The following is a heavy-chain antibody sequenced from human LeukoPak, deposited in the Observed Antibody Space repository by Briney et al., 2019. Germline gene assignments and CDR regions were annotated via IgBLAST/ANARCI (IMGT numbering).Heavy chain of an antibody. V-gene: IGHV3-30*04. J-gene: IGHJ4*02. CDR3: ARNYYDSSAYYYFDY. D-gene: IGHD3-22*01. Sequence: PGGSLRLSCAASGFTFSSYAIHWVRQAPGKGLEWVASISYDGSDKYSADSVKGRVTISRGNSKNTLYLEMISLRPEDTAVYYCARNYYDSSAYYYFDYWGQGTLVTVSS. CDR2: ISYDGSDK. CDR1: GFTFSSYA.